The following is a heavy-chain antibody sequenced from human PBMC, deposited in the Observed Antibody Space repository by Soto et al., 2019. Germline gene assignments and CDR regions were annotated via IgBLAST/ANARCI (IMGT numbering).Heavy chain of an antibody. CDR3: AHRRVRDSSGENFDS. CDR2: LYWDDAK. Sequence: QITLKESGPTLVKPTQTLTLTCTFSGFSLNTNAVGVAWIRQPPGKALEWLALLYWDDAKRYSPSLKSRLTITTDTSKNQVVLTMTNMDPEDTATYYCAHRRVRDSSGENFDSWGQGTLVTVSS. V-gene: IGHV2-5*02. D-gene: IGHD6-19*01. J-gene: IGHJ4*02. CDR1: GFSLNTNAVG.